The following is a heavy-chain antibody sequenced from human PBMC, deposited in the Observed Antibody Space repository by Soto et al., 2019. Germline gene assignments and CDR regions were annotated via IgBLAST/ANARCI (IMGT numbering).Heavy chain of an antibody. CDR3: ATTPRSYYYYYYMDV. V-gene: IGHV1-8*01. J-gene: IGHJ6*03. CDR2: MNPNSGNT. D-gene: IGHD2-15*01. CDR1: GYTFTSYD. Sequence: ASVKVSCKASGYTFTSYDINWVRQATGQGLECMGWMNPNSGNTGYAQKFQGRVTMTRNTSISTAYMELSGLRSEDTAVYYCATTPRSYYYYYYMDVWGKGTTVTVSS.